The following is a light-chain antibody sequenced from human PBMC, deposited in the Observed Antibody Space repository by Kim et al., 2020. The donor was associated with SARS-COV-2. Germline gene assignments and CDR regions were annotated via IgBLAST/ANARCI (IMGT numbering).Light chain of an antibody. V-gene: IGLV3-1*01. CDR3: QAWDSSTVV. CDR1: KLGDKY. CDR2: QDS. Sequence: LPPGQTASITCSGDKLGDKYACWYQQKPGQSPVLVIYQDSKRPSGIPERFSGSNSGNTATLTISGTQAMDEADYYCQAWDSSTVVFGGGTQLTVL. J-gene: IGLJ2*01.